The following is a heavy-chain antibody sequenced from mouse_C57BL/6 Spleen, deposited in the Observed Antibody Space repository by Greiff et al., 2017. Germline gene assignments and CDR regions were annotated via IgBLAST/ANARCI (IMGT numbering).Heavy chain of an antibody. CDR3: ARSYYSNYLYYFDY. CDR1: GYTFTDYN. V-gene: IGHV1-22*01. CDR2: INPNNGGT. Sequence: EVQLQQSGPELVKPGASVKMSCKASGYTFTDYNMHWVKQSHGKSLEWIGYINPNNGGTSYNQKFKGKATLTVNKSSSTAYMELRSLTSEDSAVYYCARSYYSNYLYYFDYWGQGTTLTVSS. D-gene: IGHD2-5*01. J-gene: IGHJ2*01.